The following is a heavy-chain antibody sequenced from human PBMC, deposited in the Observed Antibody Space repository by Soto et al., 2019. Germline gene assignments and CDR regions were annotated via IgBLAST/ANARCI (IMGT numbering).Heavy chain of an antibody. D-gene: IGHD3-10*01. CDR3: ARYGEWFGESDAFDI. J-gene: IGHJ3*02. CDR1: GFTFSSYS. V-gene: IGHV3-48*01. Sequence: EVQLVESGGGLVQPGGSLRLSCAASGFTFSSYSMNWVRQAPGKGLEWVSYISSSSSTIYYADSVKGRFTISRDNAKKSLYLQMDSLGAEDTAVYYCARYGEWFGESDAFDIWGQGTMVTVSS. CDR2: ISSSSSTI.